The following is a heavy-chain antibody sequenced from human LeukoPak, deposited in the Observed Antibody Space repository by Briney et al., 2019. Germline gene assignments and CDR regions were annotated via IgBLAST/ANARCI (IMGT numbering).Heavy chain of an antibody. D-gene: IGHD1-7*01. Sequence: SETLSLTCTVSGGSISSYYWSWIRQPPGKGLEWIGYIYYSGSTNYNPSLKSRVTMSVDTSKNQFSLKLSSVTAADTAVYYCARETGTTPDYWGQGTLVTVSS. CDR3: ARETGTTPDY. CDR1: GGSISSYY. CDR2: IYYSGST. V-gene: IGHV4-59*12. J-gene: IGHJ4*02.